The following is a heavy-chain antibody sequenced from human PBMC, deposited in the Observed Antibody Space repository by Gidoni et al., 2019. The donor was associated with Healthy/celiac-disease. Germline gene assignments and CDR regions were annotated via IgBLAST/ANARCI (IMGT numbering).Heavy chain of an antibody. Sequence: VKVACKASGGTFSSYAISWVRQAPGQGLEWMGGILPSFGTANYAQKFQGRVTSPADESTSTAYMELPSLRSKDTSVYSCARHHFGGCSSTSCLRHCFDPWGQAPLVTVSS. CDR1: GGTFSSYA. D-gene: IGHD2-2*01. J-gene: IGHJ5*02. V-gene: IGHV1-69*01. CDR3: ARHHFGGCSSTSCLRHCFDP. CDR2: ILPSFGTA.